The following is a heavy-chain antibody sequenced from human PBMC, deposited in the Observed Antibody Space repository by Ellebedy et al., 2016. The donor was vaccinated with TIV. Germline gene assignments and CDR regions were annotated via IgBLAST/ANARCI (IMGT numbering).Heavy chain of an antibody. CDR2: IYYSGST. CDR3: ARAYIAAAGTWWFDP. D-gene: IGHD6-13*01. J-gene: IGHJ5*02. Sequence: SETLSLXXPVSGGSISSYSWSWLRQPPGKGLEWIGYIYYSGSTNYNPSLKSRVTISVDTSKNQFSLKLSSVTAADTAVYYCARAYIAAAGTWWFDPWGQGTLVTVSS. V-gene: IGHV4-59*01. CDR1: GGSISSYS.